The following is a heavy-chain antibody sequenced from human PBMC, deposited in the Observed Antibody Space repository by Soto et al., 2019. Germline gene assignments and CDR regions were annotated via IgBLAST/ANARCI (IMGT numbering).Heavy chain of an antibody. V-gene: IGHV3-21*01. CDR1: GFTFSSYS. J-gene: IGHJ3*02. Sequence: EVQLVESGGGLVKPGGSLRLSCAASGFTFSSYSMNWVRQAPGKGLEWVSSISSSSSYIYYADSVKGRFTISRDNAKNSLYLQMNSLRAEDTAVYYCARETLNYDFWSGFPNDAFDIWGQGTMSPSLQ. CDR3: ARETLNYDFWSGFPNDAFDI. D-gene: IGHD3-3*01. CDR2: ISSSSSYI.